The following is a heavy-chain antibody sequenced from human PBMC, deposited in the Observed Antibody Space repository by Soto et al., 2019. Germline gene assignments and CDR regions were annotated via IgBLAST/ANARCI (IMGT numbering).Heavy chain of an antibody. V-gene: IGHV4-59*01. Sequence: QVQLQESGPGLVKPSETLSLTCTVSGGSISSYYWSWIRQPPGKGLEWIGYIYYSGSTNYNPSLKSRVTLSVDPSKNQFSLKLSSVTAADTAVYYCASSNIAAAGFYYYGMDVWGRGTTVTVSS. CDR2: IYYSGST. CDR1: GGSISSYY. D-gene: IGHD6-13*01. J-gene: IGHJ6*02. CDR3: ASSNIAAAGFYYYGMDV.